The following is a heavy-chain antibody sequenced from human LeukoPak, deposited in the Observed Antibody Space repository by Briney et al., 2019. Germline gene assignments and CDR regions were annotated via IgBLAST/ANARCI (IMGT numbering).Heavy chain of an antibody. CDR1: GYSISSGYY. CDR3: ARRQTLTTVTTNLYFFDF. V-gene: IGHV4-38-2*01. D-gene: IGHD4-11*01. CDR2: IYHSGST. Sequence: SETLSLTCAVSGYSISSGYYWGWIRQPPGKGLEWIGSIYHSGSTYYNPSLKSRVTISVDTSKNQFSLKLSSATAADTAVYYCARRQTLTTVTTNLYFFDFGGQGTLVTVSS. J-gene: IGHJ4*02.